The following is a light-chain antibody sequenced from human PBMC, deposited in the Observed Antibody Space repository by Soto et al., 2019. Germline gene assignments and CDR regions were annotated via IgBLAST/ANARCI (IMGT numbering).Light chain of an antibody. CDR2: EAN. V-gene: IGLV2-23*01. J-gene: IGLJ2*01. CDR3: SSYAGSCTYVI. Sequence: QSALTQPASVSGSPGPSITISCTGTSSDVRSYDLVSWYQQRPGEAPKVMIYEANSRPSGVYNRFSGSKSGNTHSMTATGSQADDEVDYFCSSYAGSCTYVIFGGGT. CDR1: SSDVRSYDL.